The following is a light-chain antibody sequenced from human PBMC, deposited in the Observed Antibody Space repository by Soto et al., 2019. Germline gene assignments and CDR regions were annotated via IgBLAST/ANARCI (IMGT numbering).Light chain of an antibody. CDR3: GTWDSRLSGWV. V-gene: IGLV1-51*01. CDR1: SSNIGNNY. Sequence: QSVLTQPPSVSAAPGQKVTISCSGSSSNIGNNYVSWYQQLPGTAPKVLIYDNNKRPSGIPDRFSGSKSGTSATLGITGLQTGDEADYYCGTWDSRLSGWVFGGGTQLTVL. J-gene: IGLJ3*02. CDR2: DNN.